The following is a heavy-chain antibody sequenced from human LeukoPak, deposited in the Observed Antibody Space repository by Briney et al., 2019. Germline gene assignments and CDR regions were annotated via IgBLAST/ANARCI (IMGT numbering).Heavy chain of an antibody. CDR1: GYSFTSYW. Sequence: GESLKISCKGSGYSFTSYWIGWVRQMPGKGLEWMGIIYPGDSDTRYSPSFQGQVTISADKSISTAYLQWSSLKASDPAMYYCARLLGDCSSTSCYVSYGMDVWGQGTTVTVSS. CDR2: IYPGDSDT. D-gene: IGHD2-2*01. J-gene: IGHJ6*02. V-gene: IGHV5-51*01. CDR3: ARLLGDCSSTSCYVSYGMDV.